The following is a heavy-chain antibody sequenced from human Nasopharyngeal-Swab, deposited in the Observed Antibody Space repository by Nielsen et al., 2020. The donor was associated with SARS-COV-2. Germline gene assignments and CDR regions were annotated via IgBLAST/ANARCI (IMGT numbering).Heavy chain of an antibody. D-gene: IGHD3-3*01. CDR3: ARGARITIFGVVSQLDV. V-gene: IGHV4-31*02. CDR2: IYYSGGT. J-gene: IGHJ6*02. Sequence: WIRQPPGKGLGWIGYIYYSGGTYYNPSLKSRVTISVDTSKNQFSLKLSSVTAADTAVYYCARGARITIFGVVSQLDVWGQGTTVTVSS.